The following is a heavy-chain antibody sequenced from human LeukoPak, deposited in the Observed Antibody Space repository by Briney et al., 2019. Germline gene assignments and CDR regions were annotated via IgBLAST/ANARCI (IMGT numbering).Heavy chain of an antibody. CDR2: IYYSGNT. V-gene: IGHV4-39*02. CDR3: AKDYLNWFDP. Sequence: SETLSLTCTVSGDSISSYYWGWIRQPPGKGLEWIGNIYYSGNTYHNPSLKSRVTISVDTSKNQFSLKLDSVTAADTAVYYCAKDYLNWFDPWGQGTLVTVSS. D-gene: IGHD2/OR15-2a*01. CDR1: GDSISSYY. J-gene: IGHJ5*02.